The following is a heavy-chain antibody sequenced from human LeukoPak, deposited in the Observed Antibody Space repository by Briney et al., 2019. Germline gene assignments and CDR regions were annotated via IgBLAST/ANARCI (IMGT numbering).Heavy chain of an antibody. CDR2: ISGSGGST. V-gene: IGHV3-23*01. J-gene: IGHJ4*02. CDR1: GFTFSSYA. D-gene: IGHD4-17*01. Sequence: GGSLRLSCAASGFTFSSYAMNWVRQAPGKGLEWVSAISGSGGSTYYADSVKGRFTISRDNSKNTLYLQMNSLRTEDTAVYYCTTDRGDYGDCLRLWGQGTLVTVSS. CDR3: TTDRGDYGDCLRL.